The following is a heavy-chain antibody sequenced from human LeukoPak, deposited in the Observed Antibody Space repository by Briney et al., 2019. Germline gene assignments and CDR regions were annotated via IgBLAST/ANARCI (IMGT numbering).Heavy chain of an antibody. V-gene: IGHV4-39*01. CDR2: IQSTGTT. J-gene: IGHJ4*02. CDR1: GDSIRSGNVY. D-gene: IGHD5/OR15-5a*01. CDR3: SRTLHY. Sequence: SETLSLTCTVSGDSIRSGNVYWGWTRQPPGKGLEWIAIIQSTGTTFCNPSLKSRVAISADTSSNQFSLRLTSVTAADTAIYYCSRTLHYWGQGILVTVSS.